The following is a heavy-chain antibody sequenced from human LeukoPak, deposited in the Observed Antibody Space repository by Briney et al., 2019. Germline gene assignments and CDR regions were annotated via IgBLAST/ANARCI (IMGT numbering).Heavy chain of an antibody. D-gene: IGHD3-22*01. Sequence: PSETLSLTCTVSGGSMYSSTDYWGWIRQPPGTGREGIGSIIYSGTTYYKPSLKSRVAMSEDTSKNQFSLKLSSVTAADTAVHYRARHYYHSSGSYWGYYFDSWGQGTLVTVSS. CDR2: IIYSGTT. CDR3: ARHYYHSSGSYWGYYFDS. J-gene: IGHJ4*02. CDR1: GGSMYSSTDY. V-gene: IGHV4-39*01.